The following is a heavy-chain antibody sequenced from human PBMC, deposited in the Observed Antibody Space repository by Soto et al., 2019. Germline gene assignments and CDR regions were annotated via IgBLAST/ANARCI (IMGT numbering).Heavy chain of an antibody. CDR2: INSDGSVS. D-gene: IGHD2-15*01. J-gene: IGHJ6*03. V-gene: IGHV3-74*01. CDR1: GFTFSNYW. CDR3: ARGDCVGGTCYSLAGSFYYYMDV. Sequence: EVQLVESGGGLVQPGGSLRLSCAASGFTFSNYWMYWVRQAPGKGLVWVSSINSDGSVSSYADSVKGRLTISRDNVKNTQYTQMDSVRAEDTAVYYCARGDCVGGTCYSLAGSFYYYMDVWGKGTTVPVFS.